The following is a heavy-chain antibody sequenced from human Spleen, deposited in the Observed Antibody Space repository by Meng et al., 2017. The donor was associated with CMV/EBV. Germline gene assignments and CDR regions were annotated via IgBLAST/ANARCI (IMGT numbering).Heavy chain of an antibody. CDR1: GGSISSSSYY. V-gene: IGHV4-39*01. CDR2: IYYSGST. Sequence: GSLRLSCTVSGGSISSSSYYWGWIRQPPGKGLEWIGSIYYSGSTYYNPSLKSRVTISVDTSKNQFSLKLSSVTAADTAVYYCGRQRYSSSSTPFDYWGQGTLVTVSS. J-gene: IGHJ4*02. CDR3: GRQRYSSSSTPFDY. D-gene: IGHD6-6*01.